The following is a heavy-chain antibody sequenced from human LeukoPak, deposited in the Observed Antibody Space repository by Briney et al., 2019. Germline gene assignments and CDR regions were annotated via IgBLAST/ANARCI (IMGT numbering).Heavy chain of an antibody. Sequence: GGSLRLSCAASGFTFSSYSMNWVRQAPGKGLEWVSSISSSSSYIYYADSVKGRFTIYRDNGKNSLDLQMYSLRAEDTAVYYCARAAYYYDSSGFGDYWGQGTLVTVSS. CDR1: GFTFSSYS. J-gene: IGHJ4*02. CDR2: ISSSSSYI. D-gene: IGHD3-22*01. V-gene: IGHV3-21*01. CDR3: ARAAYYYDSSGFGDY.